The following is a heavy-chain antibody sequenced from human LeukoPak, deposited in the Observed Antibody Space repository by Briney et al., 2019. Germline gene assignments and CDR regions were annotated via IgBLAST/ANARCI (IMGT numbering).Heavy chain of an antibody. CDR1: QFSISSYS. CDR3: ARDCSNGLCYSSNWYFDL. J-gene: IGHJ2*01. V-gene: IGHV3-48*02. Sequence: GGSLRLSCAASQFSISSYSMNWVRQAPGKGLEWISYISSGSITTYYADSVKGRFTFSRDNAKNSLYLQMNNLRDEDTAVYFCARDCSNGLCYSSNWYFDLWGRGTLVTVSS. CDR2: ISSGSITT. D-gene: IGHD2-8*01.